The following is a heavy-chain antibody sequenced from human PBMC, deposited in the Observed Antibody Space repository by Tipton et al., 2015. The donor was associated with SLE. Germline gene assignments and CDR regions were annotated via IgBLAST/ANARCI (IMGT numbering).Heavy chain of an antibody. Sequence: TLSLTCTVSSGSVSSGAYYWSWIRQHPGKGLEWIGSVYYTGNTYYNPSLESRVTISMDTSKNQFSLKLTSVTAADTAVYYCARVLDVLDYWGQGTLVTVSS. V-gene: IGHV4-39*07. CDR1: SGSVSSGAYY. J-gene: IGHJ4*02. D-gene: IGHD6-6*01. CDR3: ARVLDVLDY. CDR2: VYYTGNT.